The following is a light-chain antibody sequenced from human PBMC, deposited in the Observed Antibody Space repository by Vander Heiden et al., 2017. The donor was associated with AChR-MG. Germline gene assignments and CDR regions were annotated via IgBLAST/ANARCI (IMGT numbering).Light chain of an antibody. CDR3: NARDSSGNHLV. V-gene: IGLV3-19*01. Sequence: SLALTQHPPVSVSLGQTVRITCQGDSLRSNYASWYQQKPGQAPVLVIYGKSNRPSGIPDRFSGSSSGNTASLTITGAQAKDEADYYCNARDSSGNHLVFGTGTKVTVL. J-gene: IGLJ1*01. CDR1: SLRSNY. CDR2: GKS.